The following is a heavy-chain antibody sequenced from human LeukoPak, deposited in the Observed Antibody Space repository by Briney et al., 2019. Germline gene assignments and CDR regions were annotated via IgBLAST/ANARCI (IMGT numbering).Heavy chain of an antibody. CDR1: GGSISSYY. V-gene: IGHV4-59*01. CDR3: ARDFAPAARRPGGFDP. J-gene: IGHJ5*02. Sequence: PSETLSLTCTVSGGSISSYYWSWIRQPPGKGLEWIGYIYYSGSTNYNPSLKSRVTISVDTSKSQFSLKLSSVTAADTAVYYCARDFAPAARRPGGFDPWGQGTLVTVSS. CDR2: IYYSGST. D-gene: IGHD6-6*01.